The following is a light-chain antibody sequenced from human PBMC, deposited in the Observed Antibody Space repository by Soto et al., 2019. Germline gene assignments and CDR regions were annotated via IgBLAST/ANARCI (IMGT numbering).Light chain of an antibody. Sequence: DIHMTQSPSTLSASVGDRVTITCRASQSISSWLAWYQQKPGKAPKLLIYDASSLERGVPSRFSGSGSGTEFTLTISSLQTDDFATYYCQQYNSYSWTFGQGTKVDIK. CDR3: QQYNSYSWT. J-gene: IGKJ1*01. V-gene: IGKV1-5*01. CDR1: QSISSW. CDR2: DAS.